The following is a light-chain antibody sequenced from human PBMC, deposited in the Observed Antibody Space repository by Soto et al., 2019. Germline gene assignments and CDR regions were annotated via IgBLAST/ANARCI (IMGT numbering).Light chain of an antibody. CDR1: QSIDSC. J-gene: IGKJ2*02. V-gene: IGKV1-5*03. CDR3: QQSYSYPRT. Sequence: DVQMTQSPSTLSASVGDRVTITCRASQSIDSCLGWYQQKPGKAPKLLIYEASSLHSGVPSRFSGSGSGTEFTLTISSLHPEDFATYYCQQSYSYPRTFGQGTKLEI. CDR2: EAS.